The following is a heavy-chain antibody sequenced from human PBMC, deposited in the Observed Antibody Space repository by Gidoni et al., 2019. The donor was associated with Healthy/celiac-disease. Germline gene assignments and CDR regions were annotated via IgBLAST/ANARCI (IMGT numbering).Heavy chain of an antibody. V-gene: IGHV3-30-3*01. J-gene: IGHJ2*01. Sequence: QVQLVESGGGVVQPGRSLRLSCAASGFTFRSYAMHWVRQAPGKGLEWVAVISYDGSNKYYADSVKGRFTISRDNSKNTLYLQMNSLRAEDTAVYYCAREAVPYGDLSYWYFDLWGRGTLVTVSS. D-gene: IGHD4-17*01. CDR3: AREAVPYGDLSYWYFDL. CDR2: ISYDGSNK. CDR1: GFTFRSYA.